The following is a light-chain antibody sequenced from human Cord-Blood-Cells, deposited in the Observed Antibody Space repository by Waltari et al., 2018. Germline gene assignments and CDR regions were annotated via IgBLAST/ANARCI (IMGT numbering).Light chain of an antibody. Sequence: DIVMTQSPLSLPVTSGEPASISCTSSQSLLHSNGYNYLDWYLQKPGQSPQLLIYLGSNRASGVHDRFSGSGSGTDFTLKISRVEAEDVGVYYCMQALQTPFTFGPGTKVDIK. CDR2: LGS. J-gene: IGKJ3*01. CDR1: QSLLHSNGYNY. V-gene: IGKV2-28*01. CDR3: MQALQTPFT.